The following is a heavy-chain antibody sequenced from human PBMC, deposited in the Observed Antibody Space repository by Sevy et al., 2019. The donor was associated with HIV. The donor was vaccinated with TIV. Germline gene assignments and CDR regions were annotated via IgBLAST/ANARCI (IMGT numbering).Heavy chain of an antibody. J-gene: IGHJ4*02. Sequence: SGPTLVNPTQTLTLTCTLSGFSLATSGVGVGWIRQPPGKALEWLALIYWEDDKRYSPSLKSRLTITKDSSKNQVVLTMTHMDPVDTATYYCAHRRDDTVVMVYGDFDYWGQGALVTVSS. CDR3: AHRRDDTVVMVYGDFDY. CDR2: IYWEDDK. CDR1: GFSLATSGVG. V-gene: IGHV2-5*02. D-gene: IGHD2-8*01.